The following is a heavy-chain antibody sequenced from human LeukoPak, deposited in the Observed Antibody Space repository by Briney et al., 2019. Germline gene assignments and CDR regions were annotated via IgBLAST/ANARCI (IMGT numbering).Heavy chain of an antibody. Sequence: GSLRLSCAASGFTFSSYSMNWVRQAPGKGLEWVSYISSSSSTIYYADSVKGRFTISRDNAKNSLYLQMNSLRAEDTAVYYCARASPGSYDFWSGPIGDAFDIWGQGTMVTVSS. CDR1: GFTFSSYS. V-gene: IGHV3-48*04. D-gene: IGHD3-3*01. CDR3: ARASPGSYDFWSGPIGDAFDI. J-gene: IGHJ3*02. CDR2: ISSSSSTI.